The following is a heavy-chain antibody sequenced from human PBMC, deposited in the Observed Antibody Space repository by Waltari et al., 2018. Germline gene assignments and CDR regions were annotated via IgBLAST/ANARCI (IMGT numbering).Heavy chain of an antibody. Sequence: QVQLHESGPGLDKSSGPLSLTCTVPGASLSGYYWSWVRQSAGKGLEWIGRIYVTGSTNYNPSLKGRVSMSFDMSKNEFSLRLTAVTAADTAVYYCARDDQLFLDSWGQGTLVTVSS. CDR2: IYVTGST. CDR3: ARDDQLFLDS. D-gene: IGHD2-2*01. CDR1: GASLSGYY. V-gene: IGHV4-4*07. J-gene: IGHJ4*02.